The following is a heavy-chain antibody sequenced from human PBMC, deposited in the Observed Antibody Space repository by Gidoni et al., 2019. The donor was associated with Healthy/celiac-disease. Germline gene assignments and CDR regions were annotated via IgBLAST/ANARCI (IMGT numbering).Heavy chain of an antibody. Sequence: EVQLVESGGGLVQPGRSLRLSCAASGFTFSSYWMHWVRQAPGKGLVWVSRINSDGSSTSYADSVKGRFTISRDNAKNTLYLKMNSLRAEDTAVYDCAREPYYDVWSGYYTYYYYYGMDVWGQGTTVTVSS. J-gene: IGHJ6*02. V-gene: IGHV3-74*01. CDR2: INSDGSST. CDR1: GFTFSSYW. D-gene: IGHD3-3*01. CDR3: AREPYYDVWSGYYTYYYYYGMDV.